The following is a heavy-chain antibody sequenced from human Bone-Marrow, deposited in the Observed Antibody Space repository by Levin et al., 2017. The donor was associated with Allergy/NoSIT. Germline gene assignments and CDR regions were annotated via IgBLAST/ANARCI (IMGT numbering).Heavy chain of an antibody. D-gene: IGHD4-23*01. CDR3: AKFYPYGGSDS. CDR2: IIGSGYNT. Sequence: PGGSLRLSCAASGFAFSSYAMSWVRQAPGKGLEWTSSIIGSGYNTYYADSVKGRFTISRDNSNSTLYLQMNTLRADDSAIYYCAKFYPYGGSDSWGQGTLVTVSS. CDR1: GFAFSSYA. J-gene: IGHJ5*01. V-gene: IGHV3-23*01.